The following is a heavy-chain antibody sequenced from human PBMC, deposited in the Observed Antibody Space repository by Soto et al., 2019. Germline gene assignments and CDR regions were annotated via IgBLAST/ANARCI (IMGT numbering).Heavy chain of an antibody. J-gene: IGHJ6*02. D-gene: IGHD5-12*01. V-gene: IGHV1-8*01. CDR1: GYTFTSYD. CDR3: ARVQYRRGYASRGSYDYYGMDV. Sequence: ASVKVSCKASGYTFTSYDINWVRQATGQGLEWMGWMNPNSGNTGYAQKFQGRVTMTRNTSISTAYMELSRLRSEDTAVYYCARVQYRRGYASRGSYDYYGMDVWGQGPTVTVYS. CDR2: MNPNSGNT.